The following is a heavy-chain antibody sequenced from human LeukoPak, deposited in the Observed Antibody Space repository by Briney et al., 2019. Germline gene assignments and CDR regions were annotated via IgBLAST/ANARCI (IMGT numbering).Heavy chain of an antibody. CDR3: ATTGSSGYYEGC. CDR1: GYTFTGFY. J-gene: IGHJ4*02. Sequence: SVKASCKASGYTFTGFYIHWVRQAPGQGLEWMGGIIPIFGTANYAQKFQGRVTITTDESTSTAYMELSSLRSEDTAVYYCATTGSSGYYEGCWGQGTLVTVSS. V-gene: IGHV1-69*05. D-gene: IGHD3-22*01. CDR2: IIPIFGTA.